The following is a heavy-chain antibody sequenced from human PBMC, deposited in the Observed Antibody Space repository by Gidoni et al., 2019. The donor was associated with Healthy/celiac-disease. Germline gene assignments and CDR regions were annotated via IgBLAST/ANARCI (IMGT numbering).Heavy chain of an antibody. J-gene: IGHJ6*02. Sequence: QVQLVQSGAEVKKPGASAKLSCKASGYTFTSYSMHWLRQAPGQGLEWMGRINPSGGSTSYAQKFQGRITMTRDTSTSTVNMELSSLRSEDTAVYYCARDHGYYDSSGFSSPWYYYGMDVWGQGTTVTVSS. D-gene: IGHD3-22*01. CDR1: GYTFTSYS. CDR2: INPSGGST. V-gene: IGHV1-46*01. CDR3: ARDHGYYDSSGFSSPWYYYGMDV.